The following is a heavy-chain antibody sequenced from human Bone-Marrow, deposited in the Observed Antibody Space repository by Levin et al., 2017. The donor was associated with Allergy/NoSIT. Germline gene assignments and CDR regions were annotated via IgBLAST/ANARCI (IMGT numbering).Heavy chain of an antibody. Sequence: SQTLSLTCAVYGGSFSGYYWSWIRQPPGKGLEWIGEINHSGSTYYNLYLKSRVTISVDTSKNQISLRLSSVTAADTAVYYCARRTKYCTSATCYYNYWGQGTLVTVSS. CDR3: ARRTKYCTSATCYYNY. V-gene: IGHV4-34*01. J-gene: IGHJ4*02. D-gene: IGHD2-2*01. CDR2: INHSGST. CDR1: GGSFSGYY.